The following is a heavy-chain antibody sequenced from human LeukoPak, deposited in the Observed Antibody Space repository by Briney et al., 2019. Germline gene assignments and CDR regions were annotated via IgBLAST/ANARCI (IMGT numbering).Heavy chain of an antibody. CDR3: AKDGDSYYGSGSYRPYYFDY. CDR1: GFTFSSYG. CDR2: ISGSGGST. J-gene: IGHJ4*02. D-gene: IGHD3-10*01. Sequence: PGGSLRLSCAASGFTFSSYGMSWVRQAPGKGLEWVSAISGSGGSTYYADSVKGRFTISRDNSKNTLYLQMNSLRAEDTALYYCAKDGDSYYGSGSYRPYYFDYWGQGTLVTVSS. V-gene: IGHV3-23*01.